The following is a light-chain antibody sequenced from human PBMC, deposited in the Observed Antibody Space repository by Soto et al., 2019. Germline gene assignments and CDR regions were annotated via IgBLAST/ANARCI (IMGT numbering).Light chain of an antibody. Sequence: DIQMTQSPSSLSASVGDRDTITCRASQSIASYLNWYQQKPGKAPKLLIYAASSLQSGVPSRFSGSGSGTDFTLTISSLQPEDFATYYCQQSFSTAWTFGPGTKVEI. CDR3: QQSFSTAWT. V-gene: IGKV1-39*01. J-gene: IGKJ1*01. CDR2: AAS. CDR1: QSIASY.